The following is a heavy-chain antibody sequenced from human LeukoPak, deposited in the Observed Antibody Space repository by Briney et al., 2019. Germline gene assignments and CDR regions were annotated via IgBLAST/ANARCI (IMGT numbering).Heavy chain of an antibody. J-gene: IGHJ6*03. Sequence: SVKVSCKASGGTFSSYTISWVRQAPGQGLEWMGRIIPILGIANYAQKFQGRVTITADKSTSTAYMELSSLRSEDTALYYCARAYYDFWSGSSMDVWGKGTTVTVSS. CDR2: IIPILGIA. CDR3: ARAYYDFWSGSSMDV. V-gene: IGHV1-69*02. D-gene: IGHD3-3*01. CDR1: GGTFSSYT.